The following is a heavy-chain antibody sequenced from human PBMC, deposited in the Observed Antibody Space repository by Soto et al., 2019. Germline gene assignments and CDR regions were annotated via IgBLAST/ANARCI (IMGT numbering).Heavy chain of an antibody. J-gene: IGHJ4*02. V-gene: IGHV1-69*02. CDR1: GGTFSSYT. CDR2: IIPILGIA. Sequence: QVQLVQSGAEVKKPGSSVKVSCKASGGTFSSYTISWVRQAPGQGLEWMGRIIPILGIANYAQKFQGRVTITADKSTSTAYMELSSLRSEDTAVYYCALPLTNYIVATPGGYYFDYWGQGTLVTVSS. D-gene: IGHD5-12*01. CDR3: ALPLTNYIVATPGGYYFDY.